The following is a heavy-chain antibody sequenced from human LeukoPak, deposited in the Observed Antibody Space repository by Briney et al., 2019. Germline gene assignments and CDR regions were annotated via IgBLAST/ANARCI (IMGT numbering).Heavy chain of an antibody. J-gene: IGHJ3*02. CDR1: GYTFTGYY. CDR3: ASLSYYYDSSGYRPHAFDI. D-gene: IGHD3-22*01. Sequence: GASVKVSRKASGYTFTGYYMHWVRQAPGQGLEWMGWINPNSGGTNYAQKFQGRVTMTRDTSISTAYMELSRLRSDDTAVYYCASLSYYYDSSGYRPHAFDIWGQGTMVTVSS. CDR2: INPNSGGT. V-gene: IGHV1-2*02.